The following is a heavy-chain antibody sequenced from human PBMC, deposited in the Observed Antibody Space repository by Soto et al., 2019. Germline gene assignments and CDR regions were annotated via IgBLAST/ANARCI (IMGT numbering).Heavy chain of an antibody. D-gene: IGHD3-10*01. CDR3: ARGDRGGSGSPASYYYSGWDV. CDR1: GFTLSSYA. V-gene: IGHV3-23*01. J-gene: IGHJ6*02. CDR2: ISAGGDMT. Sequence: DVQLLESGGNLVQPGGSLTLSSSASGFTLSSYAMSWVRQAPGKGLEWVSSISAGGDMTYNSDSVKGRFTISRDNANNAVFLQMHNLRIEDTALYYCARGDRGGSGSPASYYYSGWDVWGQGATVTVS.